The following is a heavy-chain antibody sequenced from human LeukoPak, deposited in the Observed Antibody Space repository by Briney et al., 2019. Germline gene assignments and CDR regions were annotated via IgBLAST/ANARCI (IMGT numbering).Heavy chain of an antibody. CDR2: INHSGST. J-gene: IGHJ4*02. D-gene: IGHD3-22*01. CDR1: GGSFSGYY. V-gene: IGHV4-34*01. CDR3: ARGHYYDSSGYYPFDY. Sequence: PSETLSLTCAVYGGSFSGYYWSWIRQPPGKGLEWIGEINHSGSTNYNPSLKSRVTISVDTSKNQFSLKLSPVTAADTAVYYCARGHYYDSSGYYPFDYWGQGTLVTVSS.